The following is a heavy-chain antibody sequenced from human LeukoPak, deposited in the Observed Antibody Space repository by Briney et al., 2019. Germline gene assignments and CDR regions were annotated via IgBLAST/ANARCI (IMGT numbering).Heavy chain of an antibody. CDR1: GFTFSSYS. J-gene: IGHJ6*03. CDR2: ISSSSSYI. Sequence: GGSLRLSCAASGFTFSSYSMNWVRQAPGKGLEWVSSISSSSSYIYYADSVKGRFTISRDNAKNSLYLRMNSLRAEDTAVYYCARDRAVGLYYYYMDVWGKGTTVTVSS. V-gene: IGHV3-21*01. D-gene: IGHD4-23*01. CDR3: ARDRAVGLYYYYMDV.